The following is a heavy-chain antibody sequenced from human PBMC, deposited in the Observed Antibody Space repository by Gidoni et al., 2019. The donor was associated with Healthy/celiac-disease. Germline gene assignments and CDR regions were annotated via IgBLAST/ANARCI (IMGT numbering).Heavy chain of an antibody. CDR3: ARGYDFWSGYWIDY. CDR2: INHSGSN. J-gene: IGHJ4*02. Sequence: HVQLQQWGAGLLKPSETLSLTCAVYGGSFSGYYWSWIRQPPGKGLEWIGEINHSGSNNYNPSLKSRVTISVDTSKNQFALKLSSVTAAETAVYYCARGYDFWSGYWIDYWGQGTLVTVSS. D-gene: IGHD3-3*01. V-gene: IGHV4-34*01. CDR1: GGSFSGYY.